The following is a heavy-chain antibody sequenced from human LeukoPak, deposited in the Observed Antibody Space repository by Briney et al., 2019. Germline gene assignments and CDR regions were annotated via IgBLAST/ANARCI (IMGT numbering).Heavy chain of an antibody. D-gene: IGHD3-10*01. V-gene: IGHV3-23*01. CDR1: GFTSSRYA. CDR3: AKDYKGRFGELIAFDI. J-gene: IGHJ3*02. Sequence: GGSLRLSCAASGFTSSRYAMSWVRQAPGKGLEWVSAIGFSGGDTYYADSVKGRFTISRDNSKNTLYLQMNGLRAEDTAVYYCAKDYKGRFGELIAFDIWGQGTMVTVSS. CDR2: IGFSGGDT.